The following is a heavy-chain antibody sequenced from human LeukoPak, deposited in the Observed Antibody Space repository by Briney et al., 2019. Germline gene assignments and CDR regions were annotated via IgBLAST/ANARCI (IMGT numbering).Heavy chain of an antibody. Sequence: GGSLRLSCAASGFTFSDYYMSWVRQAPGKGLEWVSVIYTSGSTYYADSVKGRFTIPRDNSQNTLDLQMNSLRTEDTAVYYCTKGLWAGVSAARDWGQGALVTVSS. D-gene: IGHD2-8*01. V-gene: IGHV3-66*01. J-gene: IGHJ4*02. CDR2: IYTSGST. CDR1: GFTFSDYY. CDR3: TKGLWAGVSAARD.